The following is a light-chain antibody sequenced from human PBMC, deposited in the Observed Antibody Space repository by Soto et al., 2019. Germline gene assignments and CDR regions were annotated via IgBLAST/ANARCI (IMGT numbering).Light chain of an antibody. J-gene: IGKJ1*01. V-gene: IGKV1-5*01. CDR1: QNVNIF. CDR2: DAA. CDR3: QQYSSYYRP. Sequence: DIQIAQSPSTPSASVGDRVTISCPASQNVNIFLAWYQQKPRKAPKLLISDAATLESGVPSRFSGSGSGTEFTLTITVLQPDDSATYYCQQYSSYYRPFGQGTKVDIK.